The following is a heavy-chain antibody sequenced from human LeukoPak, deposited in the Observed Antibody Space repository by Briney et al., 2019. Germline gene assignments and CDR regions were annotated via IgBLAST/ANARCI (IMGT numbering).Heavy chain of an antibody. J-gene: IGHJ4*02. CDR1: GFTFSSYW. V-gene: IGHV3-74*01. Sequence: PGGSLRLSCAASGFTFSSYWMHWVRQVPGKGLVWVARINPGGSSITYADSVKGRFTISRDNAKNSLYLQMNSLRAEDTAVYYCARMGFSSSSPGIDYWGQGTLVTVSS. D-gene: IGHD6-6*01. CDR3: ARMGFSSSSPGIDY. CDR2: INPGGSSI.